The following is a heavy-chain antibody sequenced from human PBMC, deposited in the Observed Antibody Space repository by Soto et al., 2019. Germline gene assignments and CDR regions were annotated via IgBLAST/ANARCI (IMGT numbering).Heavy chain of an antibody. D-gene: IGHD6-13*01. V-gene: IGHV3-30*03. J-gene: IGHJ4*02. CDR2: ISYDGSNK. Sequence: QVQLVESGGGVVQPGRSLRLSCAASGFTFSSYGMHWVRQAPGKGLEWVAVISYDGSNKYYADSVKGRFTISRDNSKNTLYLQMNSLRAEDTAVYYCASRTVAADPPVWGPGTLVTVSS. CDR3: ASRTVAADPPV. CDR1: GFTFSSYG.